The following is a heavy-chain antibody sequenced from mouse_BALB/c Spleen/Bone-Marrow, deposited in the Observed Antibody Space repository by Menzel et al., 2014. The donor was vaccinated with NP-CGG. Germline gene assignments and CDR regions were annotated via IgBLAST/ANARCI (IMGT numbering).Heavy chain of an antibody. Sequence: VQLQQSGAELMKPGASMKISCKASGYTFSSFWIEWVKQRPGHGLEWIGEILPGSGSTNYNEKFKGKATFTADTSSNTAYMQLSSLTSEDSAVYYCARYYRYDYWGQGTTLTVSS. V-gene: IGHV1-9*01. CDR3: ARYYRYDY. J-gene: IGHJ2*01. D-gene: IGHD2-14*01. CDR2: ILPGSGST. CDR1: GYTFSSFW.